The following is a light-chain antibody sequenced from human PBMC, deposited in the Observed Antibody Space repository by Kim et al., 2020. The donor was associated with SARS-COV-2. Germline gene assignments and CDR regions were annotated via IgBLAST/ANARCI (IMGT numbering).Light chain of an antibody. V-gene: IGKV3-15*01. CDR2: GAS. Sequence: GSPGERATLSCRASQTVTINVAWYQHKPGQAPRLLIYGASTRATGLPARFSGSGSATEFTLTIMSLQSEDFAVYYCQQYHFWPYTFGQGTKLEI. J-gene: IGKJ2*01. CDR1: QTVTIN. CDR3: QQYHFWPYT.